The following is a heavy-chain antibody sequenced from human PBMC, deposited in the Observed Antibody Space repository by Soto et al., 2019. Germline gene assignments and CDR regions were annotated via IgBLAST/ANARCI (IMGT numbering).Heavy chain of an antibody. CDR3: ARQVGATTGFFDY. CDR2: IYHSGST. Sequence: QLQLQESGSGLVKPSQTLSLTCAVSGGSISSGGYSWSWIRQPPGKGLEWIGYIYHSGSTYYNPSLKSRVTISVDRSKNQFSLKLSSVTAADTAVYYCARQVGATTGFFDYWGQGTLVTVSS. CDR1: GGSISSGGYS. V-gene: IGHV4-30-2*01. D-gene: IGHD1-26*01. J-gene: IGHJ4*02.